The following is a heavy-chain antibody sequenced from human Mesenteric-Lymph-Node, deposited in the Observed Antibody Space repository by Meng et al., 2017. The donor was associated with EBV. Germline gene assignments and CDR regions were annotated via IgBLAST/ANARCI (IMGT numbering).Heavy chain of an antibody. J-gene: IGHJ4*02. V-gene: IGHV3-11*01. D-gene: IGHD7-27*01. Sequence: QGQWVESGGGSVKPGGSLRLSCAASGFTFSNNYMAWIRQDPGKGLEWMSYISGSGSSIVYADSVRGRFTISRDNAKNSVYLQMTSLRAEDTAVYYCARDWGFPYTFDDWGRGTLVTVSS. CDR2: ISGSGSSI. CDR3: ARDWGFPYTFDD. CDR1: GFTFSNNY.